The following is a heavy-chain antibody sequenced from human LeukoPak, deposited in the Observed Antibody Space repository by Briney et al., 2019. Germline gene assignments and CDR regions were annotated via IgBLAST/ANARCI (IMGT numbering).Heavy chain of an antibody. V-gene: IGHV3-20*04. CDR1: GFSFDDYG. CDR3: ARALPSPLYSGSYADAFDI. Sequence: GGSLRLSCAASGFSFDDYGMSWVRQAPGKGLEWVCGVNWNGGSTGYADSVKGRFTISRDNAKNSLYLQMNSLRAEDTAVYYCARALPSPLYSGSYADAFDIWGQGTMVTVSS. CDR2: VNWNGGST. J-gene: IGHJ3*02. D-gene: IGHD1-26*01.